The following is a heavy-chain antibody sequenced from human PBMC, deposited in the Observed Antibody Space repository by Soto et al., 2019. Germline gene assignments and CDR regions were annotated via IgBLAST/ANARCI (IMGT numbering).Heavy chain of an antibody. V-gene: IGHV3-23*01. CDR2: ITDSGDRT. D-gene: IGHD3-3*01. Sequence: PGGSLRLSCAASGFTFSNYAMSWVRQAPGKGLEWVSCITDSGDRTYYADSVKGRFTISRDNSKNTLFLQMNSLRGEDTALYYCEKDRPVFXGYFEQWVRGTLVXV. CDR3: EKDRPVFXGYFEQ. J-gene: IGHJ4*02. CDR1: GFTFSNYA.